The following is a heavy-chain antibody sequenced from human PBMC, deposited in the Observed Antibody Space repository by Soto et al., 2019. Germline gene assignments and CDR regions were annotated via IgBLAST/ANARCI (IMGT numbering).Heavy chain of an antibody. Sequence: QVQLVESGGGVVQPGRSLRLSCAASGFTFSTYGIHWVRQAPGKGLEWVAVILYAGSNKYYADSVKGRFTISRDNSKNTLYLQMNSLRAEDKAVYYCARGTVHFDYWGQGTLVTVSS. CDR3: ARGTVHFDY. D-gene: IGHD4-17*01. V-gene: IGHV3-33*01. J-gene: IGHJ4*02. CDR2: ILYAGSNK. CDR1: GFTFSTYG.